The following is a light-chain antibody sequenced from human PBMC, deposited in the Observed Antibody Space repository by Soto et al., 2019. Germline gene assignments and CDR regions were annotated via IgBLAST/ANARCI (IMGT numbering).Light chain of an antibody. V-gene: IGLV4-60*03. CDR3: ETWVSNTQGTV. J-gene: IGLJ2*01. CDR2: LEGSGSY. Sequence: QSVLTQSSSASASLGSSVKLTCTLSSGHSSYIIAWHQQQPGKAPRYLMKLEGSGSYNKGSGVPDRFSGSSSGADRYLTISNLQSEDEADYYCETWVSNTQGTVFGGGTKLTVL. CDR1: SGHSSYI.